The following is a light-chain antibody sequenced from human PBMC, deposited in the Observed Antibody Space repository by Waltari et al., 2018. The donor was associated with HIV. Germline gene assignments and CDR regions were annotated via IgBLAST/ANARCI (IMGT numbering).Light chain of an antibody. V-gene: IGLV3-25*03. CDR2: KDS. CDR3: QSADSSVTYRV. J-gene: IGLJ3*02. CDR1: ALPKQY. Sequence: SYELTQPPSVSVSPGQTARITCSGDALPKQYAYWYHQKPGQAPVMVIYKDSERPSGIPERFSGSSSGTTVTFTISGVQAEDEADYYCQSADSSVTYRVFGGGTKLTVL.